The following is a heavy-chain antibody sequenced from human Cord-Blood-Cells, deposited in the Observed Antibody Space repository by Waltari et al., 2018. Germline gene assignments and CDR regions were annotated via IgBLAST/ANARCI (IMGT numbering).Heavy chain of an antibody. CDR1: GYTFTGYY. D-gene: IGHD1-1*01. J-gene: IGHJ2*01. CDR2: INPNSGGT. CDR3: ARALNWDWYFDL. V-gene: IGHV1-2*02. Sequence: QVQLVQSGAEVKKPGASVKVSCKASGYTFTGYYMHWVRQAPGQGLEWMGWINPNSGGTTYAQKLQGRVTMTRDTSISTSYMELSRLRSADTAVYYCARALNWDWYFDLWGRGTLVTVSS.